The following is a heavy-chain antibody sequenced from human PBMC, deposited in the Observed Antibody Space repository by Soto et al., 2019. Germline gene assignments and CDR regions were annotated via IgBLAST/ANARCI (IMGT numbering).Heavy chain of an antibody. D-gene: IGHD5-12*01. V-gene: IGHV3-66*01. CDR3: ARNSGYDPYYYYMDV. CDR1: GFTVSSNY. J-gene: IGHJ6*03. Sequence: EVQLVESGGGLVQPGASLRLSCAASGFTVSSNYMSWVRQAPGKGLEWVSVIYSGGSTYYADSVKGRFTISRDNSKNTLYLQMNSLRAEDTAVYYCARNSGYDPYYYYMDVWGKGTTVTVSS. CDR2: IYSGGST.